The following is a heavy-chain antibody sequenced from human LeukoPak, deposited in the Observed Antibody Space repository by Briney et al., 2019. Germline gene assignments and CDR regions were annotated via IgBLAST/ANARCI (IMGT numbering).Heavy chain of an antibody. Sequence: ASVKVSCKASGGTFSSYAISWVRQAPGQGLEWMGRIIPILGIANYAQKFQGRVTITADKSTSTAYMELSSLRSEDTAVYYCARVGAVAVTFDYWGQGTLVTVSS. CDR2: IIPILGIA. CDR3: ARVGAVAVTFDY. J-gene: IGHJ4*02. V-gene: IGHV1-69*04. D-gene: IGHD6-19*01. CDR1: GGTFSSYA.